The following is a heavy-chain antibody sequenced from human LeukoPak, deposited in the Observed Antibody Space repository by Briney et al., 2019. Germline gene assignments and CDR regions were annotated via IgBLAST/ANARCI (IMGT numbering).Heavy chain of an antibody. D-gene: IGHD3-10*01. J-gene: IGHJ1*01. Sequence: GESLRLSCGASGFSFTTYWMCWVRQAPGKGLEWVANIKQDGTEKYYVDSVKGRFTISRDNAKNSLYLQMNSLRVEDTAVYYCAKLAKYFYGSETYYFFEPWGQGTPVTASS. CDR2: IKQDGTEK. CDR3: AKLAKYFYGSETYYFFEP. V-gene: IGHV3-7*01. CDR1: GFSFTTYW.